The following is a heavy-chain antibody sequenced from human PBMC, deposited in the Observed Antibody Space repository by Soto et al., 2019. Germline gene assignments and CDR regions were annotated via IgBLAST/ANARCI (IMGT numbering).Heavy chain of an antibody. D-gene: IGHD3-10*01. CDR2: VTATGERT. Sequence: GGSLSLSCADSGFRLSSYSMSWVRQTPGKGLEWVAAVTATGERTYYADSVTGRFTIYRDNSKKTHYLQMTSLRAADTAMYYCATMDGYFEHWGQGTAVTVS. V-gene: IGHV3-23*01. CDR1: GFRLSSYS. CDR3: ATMDGYFEH. J-gene: IGHJ4*02.